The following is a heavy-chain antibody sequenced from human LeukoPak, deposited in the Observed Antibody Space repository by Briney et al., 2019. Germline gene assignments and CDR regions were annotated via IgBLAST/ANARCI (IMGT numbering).Heavy chain of an antibody. CDR3: ARGVADPHYYYYGMDV. D-gene: IGHD6-13*01. Sequence: ASVKVSCKASGYTFTAYYMHWVRQAPGQGLEWMGGIIPIFGTANYAQKFQGRVTITADESTSTAYMELSSLRSEDTAVYYCARGVADPHYYYYGMDVWGQGTTVTVSS. J-gene: IGHJ6*02. CDR2: IIPIFGTA. CDR1: GYTFTAYY. V-gene: IGHV1-69*13.